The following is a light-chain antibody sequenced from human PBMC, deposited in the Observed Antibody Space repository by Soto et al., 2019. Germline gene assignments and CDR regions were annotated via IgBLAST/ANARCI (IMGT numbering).Light chain of an antibody. CDR2: AAS. CDR1: QSISGW. V-gene: IGKV1-5*01. J-gene: IGKJ5*01. CDR3: QQLNRYTIT. Sequence: DIQMTQSPYTLSASVGDRVTITCRASQSISGWLAWYQKKPGKAPKVLIHAASTLQSGVPSRFSGSGSGTEFNLTINRLQTEDFATYECQQLNRYTITFGQGTRLEIK.